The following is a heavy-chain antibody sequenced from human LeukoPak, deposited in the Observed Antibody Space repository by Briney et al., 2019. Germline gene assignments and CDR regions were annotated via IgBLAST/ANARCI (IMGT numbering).Heavy chain of an antibody. J-gene: IGHJ6*03. V-gene: IGHV3-20*04. D-gene: IGHD2/OR15-2a*01. CDR2: INWNGDST. CDR3: KASGLKTANSTRVGDFYYYYMDV. Sequence: GGSLRLSCVASGFTFGDYGMSWVRQAPGKGLEWVSAINWNGDSTRYADSLKGRFTVSRDNAKNALYLHMNSLRAEDTALYYCKASGLKTANSTRVGDFYYYYMDVWAKGPRSPSP. CDR1: GFTFGDYG.